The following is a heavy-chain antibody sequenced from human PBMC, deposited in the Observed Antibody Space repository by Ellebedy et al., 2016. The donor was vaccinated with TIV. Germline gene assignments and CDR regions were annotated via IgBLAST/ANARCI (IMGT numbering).Heavy chain of an antibody. CDR3: ARDGGTVVVVAASYGMDV. D-gene: IGHD2-15*01. J-gene: IGHJ6*02. CDR2: MNPNSGNT. CDR1: GYTFTSYG. Sequence: ASVKVSCXASGYTFTSYGISWVRQAPGQGLEWMGWMNPNSGNTGYAQKFQGRVTMTRNTSISTAYMELRSLRSDDTAVYYCARDGGTVVVVAASYGMDVWGQGTTVTVSS. V-gene: IGHV1-8*02.